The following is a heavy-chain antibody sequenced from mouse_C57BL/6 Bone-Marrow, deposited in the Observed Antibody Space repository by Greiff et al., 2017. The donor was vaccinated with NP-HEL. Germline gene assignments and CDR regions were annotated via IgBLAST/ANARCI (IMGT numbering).Heavy chain of an antibody. CDR2: IDPETGGT. V-gene: IGHV1-15*01. Sequence: QVQLKESGAELVRPGASVTLSCKASGYTFTDYEMHWVKQTPVHGLEWIGAIDPETGGTAYNQKFKGKAILTADKSSSTAYMELRSLTSEDSAVYYCTRPVYYYGSSFAYWGQGTLVTVSA. D-gene: IGHD1-1*01. J-gene: IGHJ3*01. CDR1: GYTFTDYE. CDR3: TRPVYYYGSSFAY.